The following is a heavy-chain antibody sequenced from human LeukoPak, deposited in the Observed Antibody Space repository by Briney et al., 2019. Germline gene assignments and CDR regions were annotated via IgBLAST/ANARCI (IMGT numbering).Heavy chain of an antibody. Sequence: PSETLSLTCRVSGGSISNYFWTWIRQPPGKGLEWIGYIYSSGSTYYNPSLKSRVTISVDTSKNRFSLKLSTVTAADTAVYYCARALGDDSSPYYFDYWGQGTLVTVPS. CDR3: ARALGDDSSPYYFDY. J-gene: IGHJ4*02. CDR2: IYSSGST. V-gene: IGHV4-59*08. CDR1: GGSISNYF. D-gene: IGHD3-22*01.